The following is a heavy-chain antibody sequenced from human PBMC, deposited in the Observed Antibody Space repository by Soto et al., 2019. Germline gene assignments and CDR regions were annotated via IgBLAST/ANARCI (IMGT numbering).Heavy chain of an antibody. Sequence: QVQLQQWGAGLLKPSETLSLTCAVYGGSFSGYYWSWIRQPPGKGLEWIGEINHSGSTNYNPSLKSRVTISVETSKNQFSLHLSSVTAADTAVYYCARRTNDYGGYYFDYWGQGTLVTVSS. CDR2: INHSGST. CDR3: ARRTNDYGGYYFDY. V-gene: IGHV4-34*01. J-gene: IGHJ4*02. CDR1: GGSFSGYY. D-gene: IGHD4-17*01.